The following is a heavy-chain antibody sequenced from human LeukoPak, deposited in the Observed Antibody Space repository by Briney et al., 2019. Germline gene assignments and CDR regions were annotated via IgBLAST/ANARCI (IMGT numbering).Heavy chain of an antibody. Sequence: SETLSLTCTVSGGSVSSSSYYWGWIRQPPGKGLEWIGSIYYGGSTYYNPSLKSRVTISVDTSKNQFSLKLSSVTAADTAVYYCARGATYYDILTGYYYRYSYFDYWGQGTLVTVSS. CDR2: IYYGGST. V-gene: IGHV4-39*01. CDR1: GGSVSSSSYY. CDR3: ARGATYYDILTGYYYRYSYFDY. D-gene: IGHD3-9*01. J-gene: IGHJ4*02.